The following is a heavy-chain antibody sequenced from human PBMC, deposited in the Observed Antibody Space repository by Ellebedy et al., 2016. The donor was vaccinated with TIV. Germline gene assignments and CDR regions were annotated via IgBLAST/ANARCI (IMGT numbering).Heavy chain of an antibody. D-gene: IGHD4-11*01. CDR3: ARGGLQYPDF. CDR1: GFTFSSYA. CDR2: IKQDGSET. V-gene: IGHV3-7*04. Sequence: ETLSLTCAASGFTFSSYAMSWLRQAPGKGLELLANIKQDGSETYYVDSVKGRFTISRDNAKNSLYLQMNNLRVEDTAVYYCARGGLQYPDFWGQGTLVTVSS. J-gene: IGHJ4*02.